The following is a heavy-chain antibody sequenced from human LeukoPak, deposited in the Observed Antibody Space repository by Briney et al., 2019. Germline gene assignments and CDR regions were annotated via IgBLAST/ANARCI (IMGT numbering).Heavy chain of an antibody. J-gene: IGHJ6*03. CDR2: ISGSGGST. D-gene: IGHD3-3*01. CDR3: AKHPYYDFWSGYFYYYYYMDV. Sequence: GGSLRLSCAASGFTFSSYAMSWVRQAPGKGLEWVSSISGSGGSTYYADSVKGRFIISRDNSKNTLYLQMNSLRAEDTAVYYCAKHPYYDFWSGYFYYYYYMDVWGKGTTVTVSS. CDR1: GFTFSSYA. V-gene: IGHV3-23*01.